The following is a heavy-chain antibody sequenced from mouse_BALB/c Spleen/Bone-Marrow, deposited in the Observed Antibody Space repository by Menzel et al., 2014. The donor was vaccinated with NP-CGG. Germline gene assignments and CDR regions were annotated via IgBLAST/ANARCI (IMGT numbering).Heavy chain of an antibody. J-gene: IGHJ3*01. CDR3: ARAAYRYDVTWFAY. CDR2: IWAGGST. CDR1: GFSLTSYG. Sequence: VKLMESGPGLVAPSQSLSITCTVSGFSLTSYGVHWVRQPPGKGLEWLGVIWAGGSTNYNSALMSRLSISKDNSKSQVFLKMTSLQTDDTAMYYCARAAYRYDVTWFAYWGQGTLVTVSA. D-gene: IGHD2-14*01. V-gene: IGHV2-9*02.